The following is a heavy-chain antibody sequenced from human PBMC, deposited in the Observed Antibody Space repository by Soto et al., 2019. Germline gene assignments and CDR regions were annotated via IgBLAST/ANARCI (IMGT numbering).Heavy chain of an antibody. V-gene: IGHV3-7*01. CDR2: IKQDGSEK. Sequence: PGGSLRLSCAASGFTFSSYWMGWVRQAPGKGLEWVANIKQDGSEKYYVDSVKGRFTISRDNAKNSLYLQMNSLRAEDTAVYYCARDLQHYYDSSVFWGQGTLVTVSS. J-gene: IGHJ4*02. CDR1: GFTFSSYW. CDR3: ARDLQHYYDSSVF. D-gene: IGHD3-22*01.